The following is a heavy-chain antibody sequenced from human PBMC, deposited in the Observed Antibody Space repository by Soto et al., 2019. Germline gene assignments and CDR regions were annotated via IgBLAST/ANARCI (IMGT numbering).Heavy chain of an antibody. CDR1: GFTFSSYA. V-gene: IGHV3-23*01. CDR2: ISGSGGST. J-gene: IGHJ4*02. D-gene: IGHD3-22*01. Sequence: EVQLLESGGGLVQPGGSLRLSCAASGFTFSSYAMSWVRQAPGKGLEWVSAISGSGGSTYYADSVKGRFTISRDNSKNTLYLQMNSLRAEDTAVYYCAKDSTPYYYDSSGFRYWGQGTLVTVSS. CDR3: AKDSTPYYYDSSGFRY.